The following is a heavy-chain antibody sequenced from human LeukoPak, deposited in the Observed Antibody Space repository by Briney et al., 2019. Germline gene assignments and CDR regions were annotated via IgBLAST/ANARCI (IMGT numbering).Heavy chain of an antibody. J-gene: IGHJ6*02. CDR3: ARVLTPARYYDFWSGYYRYYYYGMDV. CDR2: IIPILGIA. V-gene: IGHV1-69*04. CDR1: GGTFSSYA. Sequence: SVKVSCKASGGTFSSYAISWVRQAPGQGLEWMGRIIPILGIANYAQKFQGRVTITADKSTSTAYMELSSLRSEDTAVYYCARVLTPARYYDFWSGYYRYYYYGMDVWGQGTTVTVSS. D-gene: IGHD3-3*01.